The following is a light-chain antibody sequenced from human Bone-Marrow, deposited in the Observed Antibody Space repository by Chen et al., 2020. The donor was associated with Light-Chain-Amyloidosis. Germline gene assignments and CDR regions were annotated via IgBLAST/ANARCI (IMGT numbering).Light chain of an antibody. V-gene: IGLV3-21*02. CDR1: NIGSTS. Sequence: SYVLTQPSSVSVAPAQTATNACGGNNIGSTSVYWYQQTPGQAPLLVVFDDSDRPSGIPERLSGSNSGNTATLTISRVEAGDEADYYCQVWDRSSDRPVFGGGTKLTVL. CDR2: DDS. CDR3: QVWDRSSDRPV. J-gene: IGLJ3*02.